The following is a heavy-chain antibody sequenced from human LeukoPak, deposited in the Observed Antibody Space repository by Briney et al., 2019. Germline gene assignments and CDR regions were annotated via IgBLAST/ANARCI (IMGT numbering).Heavy chain of an antibody. Sequence: GGSLRLSCAASGFTFSSYAITWVRQAPGKGLEWVSSIRSTGDSTFYADSVKGRFTISRDNAKNSLYLQMNSLRAEDTAVYYCARDRGGADDFWSGYYTGYFDYWGQGTLVTVSS. J-gene: IGHJ4*02. V-gene: IGHV3-23*01. CDR1: GFTFSSYA. CDR3: ARDRGGADDFWSGYYTGYFDY. CDR2: IRSTGDST. D-gene: IGHD3-3*01.